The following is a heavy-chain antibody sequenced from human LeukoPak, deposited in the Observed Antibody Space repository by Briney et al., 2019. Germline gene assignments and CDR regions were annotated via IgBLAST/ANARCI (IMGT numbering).Heavy chain of an antibody. J-gene: IGHJ4*02. CDR3: ARRSYSSGWSTFDY. CDR1: GYSFTSYW. V-gene: IGHV5-51*01. CDR2: IYPGDSDT. D-gene: IGHD6-19*01. Sequence: GGSLKISSKGSGYSFTSYWIGWVRPMPGKGLEWMGIIYPGDSDTRYSPSFQGQVTISADKSISTAYLQWSSLKASDTAMYYCARRSYSSGWSTFDYWGQGTLVTVSS.